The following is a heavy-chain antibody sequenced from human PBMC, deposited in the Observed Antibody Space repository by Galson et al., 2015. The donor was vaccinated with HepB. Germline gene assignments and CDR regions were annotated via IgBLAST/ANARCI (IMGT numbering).Heavy chain of an antibody. D-gene: IGHD2-21*02. Sequence: SLRLSCAASGVDVSRNFISWVRQAPGKGLKWVSVIYTGGNTYYADSVKGRFSISRDDSKNTVYLQMNSLRAEDTAVYYCAKAFCSGDCWFDSWGRGSLVTVPS. CDR2: IYTGGNT. V-gene: IGHV3-53*01. J-gene: IGHJ5*01. CDR3: AKAFCSGDCWFDS. CDR1: GVDVSRNF.